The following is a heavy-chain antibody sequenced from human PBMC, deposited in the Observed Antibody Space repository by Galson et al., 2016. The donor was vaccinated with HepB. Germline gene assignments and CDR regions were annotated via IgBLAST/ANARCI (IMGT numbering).Heavy chain of an antibody. J-gene: IGHJ4*02. CDR2: IGGRGAKT. V-gene: IGHV3-23*01. CDR3: ANDGGLWSGHYSPNFDS. Sequence: SLRLSCAASGFTLSTYAMSWVRQAPGQGLEWVSGIGGRGAKTYYADSVKGRFTISRDNSNNTVYLQMNSLSREDTAVYYCANDGGLWSGHYSPNFDSWGQGILVAVSS. D-gene: IGHD3-3*01. CDR1: GFTLSTYA.